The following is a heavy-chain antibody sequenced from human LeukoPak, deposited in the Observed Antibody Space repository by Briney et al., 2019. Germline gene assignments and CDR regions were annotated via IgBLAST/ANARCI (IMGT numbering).Heavy chain of an antibody. CDR1: GYTFTGYY. CDR2: INPNGGGT. J-gene: IGHJ6*03. CDR3: AREGIVGASFYYYYYMDV. D-gene: IGHD1-26*01. V-gene: IGHV1-2*02. Sequence: ASVKVSCKASGYTFTGYYMHWVRQAPGQGLEWMGWINPNGGGTNYAQKFQGRVTMTRDTSISTAYMELSRLRSDDTAVYYCAREGIVGASFYYYYYMDVWGKGTTVTVSS.